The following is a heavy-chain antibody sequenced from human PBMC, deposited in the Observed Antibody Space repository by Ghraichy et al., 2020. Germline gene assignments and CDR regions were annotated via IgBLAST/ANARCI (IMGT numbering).Heavy chain of an antibody. J-gene: IGHJ3*02. CDR3: AIGGGAFDI. CDR1: GFTFDDYT. Sequence: GVLRLSCAASGFTFDDYTMHWVRQAPGKGLEWVSLISWDGGSTYYADSVKGRFTISRDNSKNSLYLQMNSLRTEDTALYYCAIGGGAFDIWGQGTMVTVSS. V-gene: IGHV3-43*01. CDR2: ISWDGGST. D-gene: IGHD3-3*01.